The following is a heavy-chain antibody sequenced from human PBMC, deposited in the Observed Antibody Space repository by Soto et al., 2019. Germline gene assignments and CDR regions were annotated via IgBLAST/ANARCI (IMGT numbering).Heavy chain of an antibody. V-gene: IGHV4-4*02. CDR2: IYHSGST. D-gene: IGHD4-17*01. CDR1: GGSISSSNW. Sequence: SETLSLTCAVSGGSISSSNWWSWVRQPPGKGLEWIGEIYHSGSTNYNPSLKSRVTISVDKSKNQFSLKLSSVTAADTAVYYCARLIYGGNSIENYFDYWGQGTLVTVSS. J-gene: IGHJ4*02. CDR3: ARLIYGGNSIENYFDY.